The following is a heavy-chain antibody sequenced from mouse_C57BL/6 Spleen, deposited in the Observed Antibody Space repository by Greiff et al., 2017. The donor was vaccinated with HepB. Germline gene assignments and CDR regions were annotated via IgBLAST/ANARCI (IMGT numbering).Heavy chain of an antibody. CDR2: ISYDGSN. J-gene: IGHJ3*01. Sequence: DVKLQESGPGLVKPSQSLSLTCSVTGYSITSGYYWNWIRQFPGNKLEWMGYISYDGSNNYNPSLKNRISITRDTSKNQFFLKLNSVTTEDTATYYCARDWSYDGYYVFAYWGQRTLVTVSA. V-gene: IGHV3-6*01. CDR3: ARDWSYDGYYVFAY. D-gene: IGHD2-3*01. CDR1: GYSITSGYY.